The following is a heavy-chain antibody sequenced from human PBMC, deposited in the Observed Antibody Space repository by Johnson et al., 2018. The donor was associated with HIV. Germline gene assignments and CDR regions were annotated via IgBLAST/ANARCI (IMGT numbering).Heavy chain of an antibody. V-gene: IGHV3-64*01. CDR1: GFTFSGSA. D-gene: IGHD3-22*01. Sequence: VQLVESGGGLVQPGGSLKLSCAASGFTFSGSAMHWVRQAPGKGLEYVSAISTNGGSTYYAKSVEGRFTISRDNSKNTLYLQMGSLRAEDMAVYYCAIPYYYDSSDYHWGQGTMVTVSS. J-gene: IGHJ3*01. CDR2: ISTNGGST. CDR3: AIPYYYDSSDYH.